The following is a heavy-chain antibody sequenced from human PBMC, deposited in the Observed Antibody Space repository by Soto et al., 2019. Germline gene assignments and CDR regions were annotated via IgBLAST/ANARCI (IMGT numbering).Heavy chain of an antibody. D-gene: IGHD6-13*01. CDR1: GFTFSSYA. CDR3: ASPDRGIAAAGTIDY. J-gene: IGHJ4*02. CDR2: ISGSGGST. V-gene: IGHV3-23*01. Sequence: EVQLLESGGGLVQPGGSLRLSCAASGFTFSSYAMSWVRQAPGKGLEWVSAISGSGGSTYYADSVQGRFTISRDNYKNTLYLQMNSLRAEDTAVYYCASPDRGIAAAGTIDYWGQGTLVTVSS.